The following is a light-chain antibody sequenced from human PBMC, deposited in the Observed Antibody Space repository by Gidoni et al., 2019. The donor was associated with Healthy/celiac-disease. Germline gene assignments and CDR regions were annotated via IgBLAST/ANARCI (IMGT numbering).Light chain of an antibody. V-gene: IGLV3-10*01. CDR1: ALPKKY. CDR3: YSTDSSGNHSWV. Sequence: SYELTQPPSVSVSPGQTARITCYGDALPKKYAYWYQQKSGKAPVMVIYEDRKRPSGIPERFSGSSSGTMATLTISGAQVEDEADYYCYSTDSSGNHSWVFGGGTKLTVL. CDR2: EDR. J-gene: IGLJ3*02.